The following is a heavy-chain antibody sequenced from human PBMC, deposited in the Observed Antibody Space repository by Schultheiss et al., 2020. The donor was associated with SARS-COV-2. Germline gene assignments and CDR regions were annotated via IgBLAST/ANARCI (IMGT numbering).Heavy chain of an antibody. D-gene: IGHD3-3*01. CDR1: GFSLSASGVC. CDR3: AHYGVVWGMDV. J-gene: IGHJ6*02. CDR2: IDWDDNK. Sequence: SGPTLVKPTQTLTLTCTLSGFSLSASGVCVSWIRQPPGKALEWLARIDWDDNKHYSTSLKTRLTISKDTSKNQVVLTLTNMDPVDTATYYCAHYGVVWGMDVWGQGTTVTVSS. V-gene: IGHV2-70*12.